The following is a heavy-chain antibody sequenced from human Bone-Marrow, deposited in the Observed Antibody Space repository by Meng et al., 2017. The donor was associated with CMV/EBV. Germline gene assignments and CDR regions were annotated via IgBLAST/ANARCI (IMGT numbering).Heavy chain of an antibody. Sequence: GESLKISCAACGFTFSSYSMNWVRQAPGKGLEWVSSISSSSSYIYYADSVKGRFTISRDNAKNSLYLQMNSLRAEDTAVYYCARLWGVRGYYFDYWGQGTLVTVSS. CDR3: ARLWGVRGYYFDY. V-gene: IGHV3-21*01. J-gene: IGHJ4*02. D-gene: IGHD3-10*01. CDR2: ISSSSSYI. CDR1: GFTFSSYS.